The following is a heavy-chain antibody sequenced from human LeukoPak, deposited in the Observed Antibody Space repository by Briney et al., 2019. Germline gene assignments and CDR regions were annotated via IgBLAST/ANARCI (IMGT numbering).Heavy chain of an antibody. CDR3: ARDFIDDDYGVDY. CDR2: INPNSGGT. V-gene: IGHV1-2*02. D-gene: IGHD4-17*01. J-gene: IGHJ4*02. Sequence: ASVKVSCKASGYTFTGYYMHWVQQAPGQGLEWMGWINPNSGGTNYAQKFQGRVTMTRDTSVSTAYMELSRLRSDDTAVYYCARDFIDDDYGVDYWGQGTLVTVSS. CDR1: GYTFTGYY.